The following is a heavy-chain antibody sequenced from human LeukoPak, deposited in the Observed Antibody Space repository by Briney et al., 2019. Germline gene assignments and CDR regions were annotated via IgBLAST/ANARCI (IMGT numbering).Heavy chain of an antibody. D-gene: IGHD3-22*01. CDR3: ARGSHYYDSSGYFMDAFDI. CDR2: IIPIFGTA. CDR1: GGTFGSYA. J-gene: IGHJ3*02. Sequence: ASVKVSCKASGGTFGSYAISWVRQAPGQGLEWMGRIIPIFGTANYAQKFQGRVTITTDESTSTAYMELSSLRSEDTAVYYCARGSHYYDSSGYFMDAFDIWGQGTMVTVSS. V-gene: IGHV1-69*05.